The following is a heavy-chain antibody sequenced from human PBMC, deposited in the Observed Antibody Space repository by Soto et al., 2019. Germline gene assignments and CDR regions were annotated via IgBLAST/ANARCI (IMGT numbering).Heavy chain of an antibody. CDR3: ARDWTGYSYGYNYYYGMDV. Sequence: QVQLVQSGAEVKKPGSSVKVSCKASGGTFSSYAISWVRQAPGQGLEWMGGIIPIFGTANYAQKFQGRVTITADESTSTAYMELSSLSSEDTAVYYCARDWTGYSYGYNYYYGMDVWGQGTTVTVSS. V-gene: IGHV1-69*01. J-gene: IGHJ6*02. CDR1: GGTFSSYA. D-gene: IGHD5-18*01. CDR2: IIPIFGTA.